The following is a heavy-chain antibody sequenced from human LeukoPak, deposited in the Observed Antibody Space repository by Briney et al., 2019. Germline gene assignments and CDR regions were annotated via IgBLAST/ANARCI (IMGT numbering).Heavy chain of an antibody. Sequence: GGSLRLSCAGSGFTFSDYWMHWVRQAPGKGLEWVANIKQDGSEKFYVDSVQGRFTISRDNSKRTLFLQMNSLRAEDTAFYYCAKAELGVDTFFDYWGQGTLVTVSS. V-gene: IGHV3-7*03. CDR3: AKAELGVDTFFDY. D-gene: IGHD3-3*01. CDR1: GFTFSDYW. CDR2: IKQDGSEK. J-gene: IGHJ4*02.